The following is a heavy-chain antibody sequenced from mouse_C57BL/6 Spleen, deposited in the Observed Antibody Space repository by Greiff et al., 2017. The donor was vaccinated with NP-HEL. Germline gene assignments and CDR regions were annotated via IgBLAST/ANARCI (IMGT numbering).Heavy chain of an antibody. CDR3: AITVVATADWYFDV. CDR2: ISSGSSTI. Sequence: EVQLVASGGGLVKPGGSLKLSCAASGFTFSDYGMHWVRQAPEKGLEWVAYISSGSSTIYYADTVKGRFTISRDNAKNTLFLQMTSLRSEDTAMYYCAITVVATADWYFDVWGTGTTVTVSS. CDR1: GFTFSDYG. J-gene: IGHJ1*03. V-gene: IGHV5-17*01. D-gene: IGHD1-1*01.